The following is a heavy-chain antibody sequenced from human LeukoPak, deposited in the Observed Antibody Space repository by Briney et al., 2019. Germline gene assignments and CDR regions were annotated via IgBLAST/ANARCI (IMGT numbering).Heavy chain of an antibody. J-gene: IGHJ4*02. Sequence: PGGSLRLSCAASGFTFSSYWMHWVRQAPGKGLVWVSRINTDGSSTSYADSVKGRFTISRDNAKNTLYLQMNSLRAEDTAVYYCAKGGGYSYDYYFDYWGQGTLVTVSS. CDR2: INTDGSST. V-gene: IGHV3-74*01. CDR1: GFTFSSYW. CDR3: AKGGGYSYDYYFDY. D-gene: IGHD5-18*01.